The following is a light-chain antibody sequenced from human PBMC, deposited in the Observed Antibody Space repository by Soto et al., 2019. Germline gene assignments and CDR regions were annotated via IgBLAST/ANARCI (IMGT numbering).Light chain of an antibody. J-gene: IGKJ4*01. CDR1: QSVRTY. CDR3: QQRSSWPLT. Sequence: EIVLTQSPATLSLSPGERATLSCRASQSVRTYLAWYQQKPGQAPRLLIHDVSDRATGIPARFSGSGSETDFTLTISSLEPEDFAVYYCQQRSSWPLTFGGGTKVEIK. CDR2: DVS. V-gene: IGKV3-11*01.